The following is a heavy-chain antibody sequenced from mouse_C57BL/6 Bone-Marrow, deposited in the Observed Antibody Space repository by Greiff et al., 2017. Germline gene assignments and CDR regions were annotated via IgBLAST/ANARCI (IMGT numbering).Heavy chain of an antibody. V-gene: IGHV5-4*01. J-gene: IGHJ2*01. CDR2: ISDGGSYT. Sequence: EVMLVESGGGLVKPGGSLKLSCAASGFTFSSYAMSWVRQTPEKRLEWVATISDGGSYTYYPDNVKGRFTISRDNAKNNLYLQMSHLKSEDTAMYYCARDASSKYFDYWGQGTTLTVSS. D-gene: IGHD2-10*02. CDR1: GFTFSSYA. CDR3: ARDASSKYFDY.